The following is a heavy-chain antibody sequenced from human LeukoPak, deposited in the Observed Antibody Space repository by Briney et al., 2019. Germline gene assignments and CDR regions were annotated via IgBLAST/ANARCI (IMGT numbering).Heavy chain of an antibody. CDR1: GFTFSTYC. V-gene: IGHV3-7*03. J-gene: IGHJ4*02. CDR3: ARGDYYGSGSYLFDY. CDR2: INQDGSEK. D-gene: IGHD3-10*01. Sequence: GGSLRLSCAASGFTFSTYCMSWVRQAPGKGLEWVANINQDGSEKYHVDSVKGRFAISRDNADNSLYLQMNSLRADDTAVYYCARGDYYGSGSYLFDYWGQGTLVTVSS.